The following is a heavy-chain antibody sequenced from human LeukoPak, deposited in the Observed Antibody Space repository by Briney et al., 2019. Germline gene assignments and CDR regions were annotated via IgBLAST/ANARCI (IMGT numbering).Heavy chain of an antibody. D-gene: IGHD6-6*01. CDR3: ARCVAARAYYYYYMDV. J-gene: IGHJ6*03. V-gene: IGHV4-34*01. CDR1: GGSFSGYY. Sequence: SETLSLTCAVYGGSFSGYYWSWIRQPPGKGLEWIGEINHSGSTNYNPSLRSRVTTSVDTSKNQFSLKLSSVTAADTAVYYCARCVAARAYYYYYMDVWGKGTTVTVSS. CDR2: INHSGST.